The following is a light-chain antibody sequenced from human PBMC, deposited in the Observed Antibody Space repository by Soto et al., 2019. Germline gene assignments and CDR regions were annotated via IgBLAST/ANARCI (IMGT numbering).Light chain of an antibody. CDR2: GAS. V-gene: IGKV3-11*01. Sequence: EIVLTQSPATLSLSPGERATLSCRASQSISSHLAWYQQKPGQAPRLLLYGASNRATGIPARFSCSGSGTDFTRTISSLEPEDLAVYYCQQRINWPLTFGGGTKVEIK. CDR3: QQRINWPLT. J-gene: IGKJ4*01. CDR1: QSISSH.